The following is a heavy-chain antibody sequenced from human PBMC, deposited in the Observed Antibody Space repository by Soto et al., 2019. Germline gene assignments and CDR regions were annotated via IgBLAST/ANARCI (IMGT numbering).Heavy chain of an antibody. Sequence: ASVKVSCKVSVYTLTELSMHWVRQAPGKGLEWMGGFDPEDGETIYAQKFQGRVTMTEDTSTDTAYMELSSLRSEDTAVYYCATYGTLIFGVVQDNWFDPWGQGTLVTVSS. D-gene: IGHD3-3*02. V-gene: IGHV1-24*01. CDR1: VYTLTELS. J-gene: IGHJ5*02. CDR3: ATYGTLIFGVVQDNWFDP. CDR2: FDPEDGET.